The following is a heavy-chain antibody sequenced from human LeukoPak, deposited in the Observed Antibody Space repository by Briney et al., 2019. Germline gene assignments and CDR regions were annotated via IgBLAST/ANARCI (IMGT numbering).Heavy chain of an antibody. D-gene: IGHD4-23*01. CDR1: GGSFSGYY. CDR3: ARYLDYGGNSRVFQH. Sequence: PSETLSLTCAVYGGSFSGYYWSWIRQSPRKGLEWIGEINHGGSTNYNPSLKSRVTISIDTSKNQFSLKLSSVTAADTAFYYCARYLDYGGNSRVFQHWGQGTLVTVSS. CDR2: INHGGST. V-gene: IGHV4-34*01. J-gene: IGHJ1*01.